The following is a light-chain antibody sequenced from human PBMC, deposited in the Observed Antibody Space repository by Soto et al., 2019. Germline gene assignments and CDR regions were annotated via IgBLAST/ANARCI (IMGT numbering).Light chain of an antibody. CDR1: QSVSSSY. Sequence: EIVLTQSPGTLSLSPGERATLSCRASQSVSSSYLAWYQQKPGQAPRLLIYGASSRATGIPDRFSGSGSGPDFTLTISRLEPEDFAVYSCQQFGSSPLFTFGPGTKVDVK. CDR2: GAS. CDR3: QQFGSSPLFT. J-gene: IGKJ3*01. V-gene: IGKV3-20*01.